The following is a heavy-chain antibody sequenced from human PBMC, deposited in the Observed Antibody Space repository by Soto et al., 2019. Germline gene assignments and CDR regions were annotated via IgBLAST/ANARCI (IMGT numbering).Heavy chain of an antibody. CDR1: GGSFSGYY. Sequence: QVQLQQWGAGLLKPSETLSLTCAVYGGSFSGYYWSWIRQPPGKGLEWIGEINHSGSTNYNPSLKSRVTISVDTSKNQFSLKLSSVTAADTAVYYCAREGSSSWVDYWGQGTLVTVSS. D-gene: IGHD6-13*01. J-gene: IGHJ4*02. CDR3: AREGSSSWVDY. V-gene: IGHV4-34*01. CDR2: INHSGST.